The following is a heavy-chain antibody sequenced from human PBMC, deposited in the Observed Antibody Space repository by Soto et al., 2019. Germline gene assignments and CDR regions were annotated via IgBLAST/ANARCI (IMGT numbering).Heavy chain of an antibody. V-gene: IGHV1-69*01. J-gene: IGHJ4*02. CDR2: IIPIFGTA. CDR3: ARGVMYYYDSSGYMRLLYYFDY. CDR1: GGTFSSYA. Sequence: QVQLVQSGAEVQKPGSSVKVSCKASGGTFSSYAISWVRQAPGQGLEWMGGIIPIFGTANYEQKFQGRVTITADESTSTAYMELSSLRSEDTAVYYCARGVMYYYDSSGYMRLLYYFDYWGQGTLVTVSS. D-gene: IGHD3-22*01.